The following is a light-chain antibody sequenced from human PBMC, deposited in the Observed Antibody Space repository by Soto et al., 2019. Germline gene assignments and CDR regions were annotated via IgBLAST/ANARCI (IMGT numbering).Light chain of an antibody. V-gene: IGLV2-14*01. CDR3: SSYTSTSTPCV. CDR2: EVS. J-gene: IGLJ1*01. Sequence: QSALTQPASVSGSPGQSINISCTGTSSDVGGYNYVSWYQLHPGKAPKLIIYEVSHRPSGASNHFSGYKSGNTASLTISGLQAEDEADYYCSSYTSTSTPCVFGTGTKFTVL. CDR1: SSDVGGYNY.